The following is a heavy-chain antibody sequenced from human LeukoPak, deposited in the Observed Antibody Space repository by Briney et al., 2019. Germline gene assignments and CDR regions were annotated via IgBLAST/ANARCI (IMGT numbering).Heavy chain of an antibody. D-gene: IGHD3-22*01. CDR2: IIPIFGTA. CDR1: GGTFSSYA. Sequence: SVKVSCKASGGTFSSYAISWVRQAPGQGLEWMGGIIPIFGTANYAQKFQGRVTITADESTSTAYMELSSLRSEDTAVYYCARGQKYYYDRSGYYSEYWGQGTLVTVSS. CDR3: ARGQKYYYDRSGYYSEY. V-gene: IGHV1-69*13. J-gene: IGHJ4*02.